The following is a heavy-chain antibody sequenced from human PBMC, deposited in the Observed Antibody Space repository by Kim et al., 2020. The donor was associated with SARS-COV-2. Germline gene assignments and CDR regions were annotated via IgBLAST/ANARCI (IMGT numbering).Heavy chain of an antibody. J-gene: IGHJ6*02. CDR3: ARGRGNIKVYYYYGMDV. V-gene: IGHV1-18*04. Sequence: ASVKVSCKASGYTFTSYGISWVRQAPGQGLEWMGWISAYNGNTNYAQKLQGRVTMTTDTSTSTAYMELRSLRSDDTAVYYCARGRGNIKVYYYYGMDVWGQGTTVTVSS. CDR2: ISAYNGNT. CDR1: GYTFTSYG. D-gene: IGHD1-20*01.